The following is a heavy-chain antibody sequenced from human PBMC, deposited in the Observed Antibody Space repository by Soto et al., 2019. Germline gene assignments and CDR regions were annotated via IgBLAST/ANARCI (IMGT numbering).Heavy chain of an antibody. V-gene: IGHV1-18*01. CDR3: AGSGSYYGYYGMAV. D-gene: IGHD1-26*01. Sequence: QVPLVQSGAEVKKPGASVKVSCKASGYTFTSYGISWVRQAPGQGLEWMGWISAYNGNTNYAQKLQGRVTMTTDTSTSTACMELRSLRSDDTAVYYCAGSGSYYGYYGMAVWGQGTTVTVSS. J-gene: IGHJ6*02. CDR2: ISAYNGNT. CDR1: GYTFTSYG.